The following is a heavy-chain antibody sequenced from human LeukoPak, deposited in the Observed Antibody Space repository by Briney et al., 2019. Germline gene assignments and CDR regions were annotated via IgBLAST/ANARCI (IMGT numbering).Heavy chain of an antibody. V-gene: IGHV3-7*03. CDR1: GFTFRDYW. CDR3: AKNGHGSGSYYPRTKYYFDY. J-gene: IGHJ4*02. CDR2: IRQDESEK. D-gene: IGHD3-10*01. Sequence: GGSLRLSCEASGFTFRDYWMSWVRQAPGKGLEWVANIRQDESEKYYVDSVKGRFTISRDNAKNTLYLQMNSLRAEDTAVYYCAKNGHGSGSYYPRTKYYFDYWGQGTLVTVSS.